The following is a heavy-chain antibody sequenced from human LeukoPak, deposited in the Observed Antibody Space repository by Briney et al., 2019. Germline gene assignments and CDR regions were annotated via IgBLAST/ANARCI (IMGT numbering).Heavy chain of an antibody. V-gene: IGHV1-69*06. CDR3: ARGERFAYFQH. D-gene: IGHD3-10*01. CDR2: IIPIFGTA. J-gene: IGHJ1*01. CDR1: GGTFSSYA. Sequence: SVRVSCKASGGTFSSYAISWVRQAPGQGLEWMGGIIPIFGTANYAQKFQGRVTITADKSTSTAYMELSSLRSEDTAVYYCARGERFAYFQHWGQGTLVTVSS.